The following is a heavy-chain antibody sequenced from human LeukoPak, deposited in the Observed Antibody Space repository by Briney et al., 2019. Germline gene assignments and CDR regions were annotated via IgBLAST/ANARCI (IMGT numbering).Heavy chain of an antibody. Sequence: RSGRSLRLSCAASGFTLSNYAMHWVRQAPGKGLEWVAIITYDGSNKDYADVVKGRFTISRDNAKNSLYLQMNSLRAEDTAVYYCARDSVVVGLYYYYYMDVWGKGTTVTISS. CDR2: ITYDGSNK. CDR3: ARDSVVVGLYYYYYMDV. J-gene: IGHJ6*03. CDR1: GFTLSNYA. V-gene: IGHV3-30*04. D-gene: IGHD2-15*01.